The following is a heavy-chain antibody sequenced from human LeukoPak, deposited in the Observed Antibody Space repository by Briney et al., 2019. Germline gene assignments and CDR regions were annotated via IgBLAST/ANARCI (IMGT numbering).Heavy chain of an antibody. D-gene: IGHD1-26*01. CDR3: ATDSGSYYAEYFQH. J-gene: IGHJ1*01. Sequence: ASVKVSCKVSGYTLTELSMHWVRPAPGKGLEWMGGFDPEDGETIYAQKFQGRVTMTEDTSTDTAYMELSSLRSEDTVVYYCATDSGSYYAEYFQHWGQGTLVTVSS. V-gene: IGHV1-24*01. CDR1: GYTLTELS. CDR2: FDPEDGET.